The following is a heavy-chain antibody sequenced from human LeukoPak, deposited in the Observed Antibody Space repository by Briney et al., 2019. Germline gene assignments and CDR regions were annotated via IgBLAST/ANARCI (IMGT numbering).Heavy chain of an antibody. CDR3: ARTRIQWLVFDY. Sequence: SETLSLTCAVYGGSFSGYYWSWIRQPPGKGLEWIGEINHSGSTNYNPSLKSRVTISVDTSKNQFSLKLSSVTAADTAVYYCARTRIQWLVFDYWGQGTLVTVSS. CDR1: GGSFSGYY. CDR2: INHSGST. D-gene: IGHD6-19*01. J-gene: IGHJ4*02. V-gene: IGHV4-34*01.